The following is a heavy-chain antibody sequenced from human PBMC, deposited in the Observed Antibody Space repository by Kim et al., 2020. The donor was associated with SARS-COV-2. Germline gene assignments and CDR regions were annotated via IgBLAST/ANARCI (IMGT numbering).Heavy chain of an antibody. Sequence: SETLSLTCAVYGGSFSGYYWSWIRQPPGKGLEWIGEINHSGSTNYNPSLKSRVTISVDTSKNQFSLRLSSVTAADTAVYYCARVRAVPDRYYYYYMDVWGKGTTVTVSS. D-gene: IGHD2-2*01. V-gene: IGHV4-34*01. CDR1: GGSFSGYY. J-gene: IGHJ6*03. CDR3: ARVRAVPDRYYYYYMDV. CDR2: INHSGST.